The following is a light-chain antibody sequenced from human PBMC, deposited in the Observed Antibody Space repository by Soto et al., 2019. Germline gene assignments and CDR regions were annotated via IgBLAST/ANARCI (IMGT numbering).Light chain of an antibody. CDR1: QSVSSSY. CDR3: QQYGSSIT. J-gene: IGKJ5*01. CDR2: GAS. V-gene: IGKV3-20*01. Sequence: EMVLTQSPGTLSLSPGERATLSCRASQSVSSSYLAWYQQKPGQAPRLLIYGASSRATGIPDRFSGSGSGTDFTLTISSLEPEDFAVYYCQQYGSSITFGQGTRLEIK.